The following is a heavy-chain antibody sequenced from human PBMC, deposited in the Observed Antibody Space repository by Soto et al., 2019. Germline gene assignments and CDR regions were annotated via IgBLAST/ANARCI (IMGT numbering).Heavy chain of an antibody. CDR2: IYYSGST. CDR3: AILDSGRYDFWSGYSPFDY. CDR1: GGSISSYY. D-gene: IGHD3-3*01. Sequence: SETLSLTCTVSGGSISSYYWSWIRQPPGKGLEWIGYIYYSGSTNYNPSHKSRVTISVDMSKNQFSLKMSSVTAADTAVYFCAILDSGRYDFWSGYSPFDYWGQGTLVTVSS. J-gene: IGHJ4*02. V-gene: IGHV4-59*08.